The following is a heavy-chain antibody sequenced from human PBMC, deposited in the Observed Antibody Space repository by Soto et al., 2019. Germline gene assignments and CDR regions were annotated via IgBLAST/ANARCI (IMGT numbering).Heavy chain of an antibody. Sequence: PSETLSLTCAVYGGSFSGHYWSWIRQPPGKGLEWIGEINHSGSTNYNPSLKSRVTISVDTSKNQFSLKLSSVTAADTAVYYCARPGQYYYYYGMDVWGQGTTVTVSS. CDR3: ARPGQYYYYYGMDV. J-gene: IGHJ6*02. CDR2: INHSGST. D-gene: IGHD3-10*01. CDR1: GGSFSGHY. V-gene: IGHV4-34*01.